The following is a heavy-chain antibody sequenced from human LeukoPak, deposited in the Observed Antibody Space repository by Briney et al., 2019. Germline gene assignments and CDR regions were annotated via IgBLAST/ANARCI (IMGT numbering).Heavy chain of an antibody. V-gene: IGHV3-30*02. CDR1: GFTFSSYG. J-gene: IGHJ6*03. D-gene: IGHD3-3*01. CDR2: IRYDGSNK. Sequence: GGSLRLSCAASGFTFSSYGMHWVRQAPGKGLEWVAFIRYDGSNKYYADSVKGRFTISRDNSKNTLYLQMNSLRAEDTAVYYCAKVTFYDFWSGSDGYYMDVWGKGTTVTVSS. CDR3: AKVTFYDFWSGSDGYYMDV.